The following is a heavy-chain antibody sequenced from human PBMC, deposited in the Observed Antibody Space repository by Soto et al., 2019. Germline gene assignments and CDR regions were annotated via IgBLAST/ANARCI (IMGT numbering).Heavy chain of an antibody. CDR1: GFTFSSYS. Sequence: GGSLRLSCAASGFTFSSYSMNWVRQAPGKGLEWVSSISSSSSYIYYADSVKGRFTISRDNAKNSLYLQMNSLRAEDTAVYYCARSPTPYYYYYYMDVWGKGTTVTVSS. CDR2: ISSSSSYI. CDR3: ARSPTPYYYYYYMDV. J-gene: IGHJ6*03. V-gene: IGHV3-21*01.